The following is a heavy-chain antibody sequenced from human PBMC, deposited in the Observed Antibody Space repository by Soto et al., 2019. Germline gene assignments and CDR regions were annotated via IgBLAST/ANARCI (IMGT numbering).Heavy chain of an antibody. J-gene: IGHJ6*02. CDR2: INPNSGGT. D-gene: IGHD3-9*01. CDR1: GYTFTGYY. Sequence: ASVKVSCKASGYTFTGYYMHWVRQAPGQGLEWMGWINPNSGGTNYAQKFQGWVTMTRDTSISTAYMELSRLRSDDTAVYYCARKFPISDILTGHPPYYYYGMDVWGQGTTVTVSS. CDR3: ARKFPISDILTGHPPYYYYGMDV. V-gene: IGHV1-2*04.